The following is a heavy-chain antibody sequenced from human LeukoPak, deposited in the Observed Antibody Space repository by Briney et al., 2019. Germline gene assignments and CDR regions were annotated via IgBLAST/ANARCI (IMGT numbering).Heavy chain of an antibody. CDR2: FDPEDGET. Sequence: ASVKVSCKVSGYTLTELSMHWVRQAPGKGLEWMGGFDPEDGETIYAQKFQGRVTMTEDTSTDTAYMELSSLRSEDTAVYYCATAPKKTIFWLDWGQGTLVTVSS. CDR1: GYTLTELS. J-gene: IGHJ4*02. CDR3: ATAPKKTIFWLD. D-gene: IGHD3-9*01. V-gene: IGHV1-24*01.